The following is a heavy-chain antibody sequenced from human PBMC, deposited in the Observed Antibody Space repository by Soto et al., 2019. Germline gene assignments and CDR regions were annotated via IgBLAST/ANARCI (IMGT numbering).Heavy chain of an antibody. Sequence: GGSLRLSCAASGFTFSSYAMSWVRQAPGKGLEWVSAISGSGGSTYYADSVKGRFTISRDNSKNTLYLQMNSLRAEDTAVYYCASGAAISHYYYYMDVWGKGTTVTVSS. V-gene: IGHV3-23*01. CDR2: ISGSGGST. J-gene: IGHJ6*03. CDR1: GFTFSSYA. CDR3: ASGAAISHYYYYMDV. D-gene: IGHD2-2*01.